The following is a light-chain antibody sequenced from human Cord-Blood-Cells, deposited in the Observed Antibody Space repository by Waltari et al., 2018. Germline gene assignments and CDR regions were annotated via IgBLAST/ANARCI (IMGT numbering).Light chain of an antibody. J-gene: IGLJ1*01. CDR1: SSDVGGYNY. V-gene: IGLV2-14*01. CDR3: SSYTISSSYV. Sequence: QSALTQPASVSGSPGQSITISCTGTSSDVGGYNYVSWYQQHPGKAPKLMIYDVSNPPSGVSNRVSGSKSGNTASLTISGLQADDEADYYCSSYTISSSYVFGTGTKVTVL. CDR2: DVS.